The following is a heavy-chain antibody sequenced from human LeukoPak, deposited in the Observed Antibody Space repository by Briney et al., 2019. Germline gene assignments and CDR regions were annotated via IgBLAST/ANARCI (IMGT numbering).Heavy chain of an antibody. J-gene: IGHJ6*03. V-gene: IGHV4-4*07. CDR2: IYTSGST. D-gene: IGHD2-15*01. CDR3: ARDEVGYYYYMDV. Sequence: PSETLSLTCTVSGGSISSYYWSWIRQPAGKGLEGIRRIYTSGSTNYNPSLKSRVTISVDTSKNQFSLKLSSVTAADTAVYSCARDEVGYYYYMDVWGKGTTVTVSS. CDR1: GGSISSYY.